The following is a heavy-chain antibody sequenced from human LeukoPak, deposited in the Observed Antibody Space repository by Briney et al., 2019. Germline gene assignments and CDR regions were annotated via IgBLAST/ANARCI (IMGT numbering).Heavy chain of an antibody. J-gene: IGHJ4*02. CDR3: TTAPGSITAAGTPFDH. CDR2: INWNGGST. D-gene: IGHD6-13*01. V-gene: IGHV3-20*04. CDR1: GFTFDDYG. Sequence: PGGSLRLSCAASGFTFDDYGMNWVRQAPGKGLECVSGINWNGGSTGYADSVKGRFTISRDNAKNLLYLQMNSLRAEDTALYYCTTAPGSITAAGTPFDHWGQGTLVTVSS.